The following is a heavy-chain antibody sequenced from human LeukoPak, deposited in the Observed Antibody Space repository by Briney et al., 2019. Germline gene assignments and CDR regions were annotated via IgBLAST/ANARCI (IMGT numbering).Heavy chain of an antibody. D-gene: IGHD3-10*01. CDR3: AKGPYGSGTEAPYYFDY. J-gene: IGHJ4*02. CDR1: GFTFSSYG. V-gene: IGHV3-23*01. Sequence: GGTLRLSCAASGFTFSSYGMSWVRQAPGKGLEWVSAISGSGGSTYYADSVKGRFTISRDNSRNTLYLQMNSLRAEDTAVYYCAKGPYGSGTEAPYYFDYWGQGTLVTVSS. CDR2: ISGSGGST.